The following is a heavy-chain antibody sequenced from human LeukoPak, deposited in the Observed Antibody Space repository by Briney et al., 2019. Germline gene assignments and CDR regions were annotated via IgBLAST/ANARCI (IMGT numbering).Heavy chain of an antibody. CDR1: GFTLSSYG. V-gene: IGHV3-30*18. D-gene: IGHD3-10*01. Sequence: PGGSLRLSCAASGFTLSSYGMHWVRQAPGKGLEWVAVISYDGSNKYYADSVKGRFTISRDNSKNTLYLQMNSLRAEDTAVYYCAKEDVGRPFFDYWGQGTLVTVSS. CDR2: ISYDGSNK. J-gene: IGHJ4*02. CDR3: AKEDVGRPFFDY.